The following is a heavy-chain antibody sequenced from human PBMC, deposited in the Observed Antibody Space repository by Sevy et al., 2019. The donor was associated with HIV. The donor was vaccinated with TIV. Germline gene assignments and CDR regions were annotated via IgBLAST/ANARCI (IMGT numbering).Heavy chain of an antibody. D-gene: IGHD3-16*01. CDR1: GFRFTDYW. Sequence: GGSLRLSCAASGFRFTDYWMSWVRQTPGKRLEWVATIKQDESEKYYVDYVKGRFVISRDNGKTSVSLQMNGLRVEDTALYYCAREVGGFNWRPYYFDSWGQGTLVTVSS. J-gene: IGHJ4*02. V-gene: IGHV3-7*01. CDR2: IKQDESEK. CDR3: AREVGGFNWRPYYFDS.